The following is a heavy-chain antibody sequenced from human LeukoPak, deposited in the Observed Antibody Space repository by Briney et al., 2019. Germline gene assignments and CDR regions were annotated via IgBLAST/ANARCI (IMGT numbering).Heavy chain of an antibody. CDR3: TRDTYYDRNAFDI. CDR1: GDSISSGYY. V-gene: IGHV4-38-2*02. J-gene: IGHJ3*02. Sequence: SETLSLTCAVAGDSISSGYYWGWIRQPPGKGLEWIGSIYHSGSTYYNPSLKSRVTISVDTSKNQFSLKLSSVTAADTAVYYCTRDTYYDRNAFDIWGQGTMVTVSS. CDR2: IYHSGST. D-gene: IGHD3-22*01.